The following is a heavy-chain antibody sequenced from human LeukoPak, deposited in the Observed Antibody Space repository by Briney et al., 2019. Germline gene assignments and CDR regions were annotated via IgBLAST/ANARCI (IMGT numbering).Heavy chain of an antibody. V-gene: IGHV3-21*04. CDR3: ARVIAAAYPDY. D-gene: IGHD6-13*01. CDR1: GFTFSSHS. J-gene: IGHJ4*02. CDR2: ISSSSSYI. Sequence: PGGSLRLSCAASGFTFSSHSMNWVRQAPGKGLEWVSSISSSSSYIYYADSVKGRFTISRDNAKNSLYLRMNSLRAEDTALYYCARVIAAAYPDYWGQGTLVTVSS.